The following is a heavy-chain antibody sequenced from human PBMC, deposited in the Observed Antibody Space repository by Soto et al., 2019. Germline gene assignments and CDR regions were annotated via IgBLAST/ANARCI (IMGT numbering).Heavy chain of an antibody. J-gene: IGHJ6*02. V-gene: IGHV3-30-3*01. CDR1: GFTFSSYA. Sequence: PGGSLRLSCAASGFTFSSYAMHWVRQAPGKGLEWVAVISYDGSNKYYADSVKGRFTISRDNSKNTLYLQMNSLRAEDTAVYYCARGGYCISTSCYPIDYYYYGMDVWGQGTTVTVS. D-gene: IGHD2-2*01. CDR2: ISYDGSNK. CDR3: ARGGYCISTSCYPIDYYYYGMDV.